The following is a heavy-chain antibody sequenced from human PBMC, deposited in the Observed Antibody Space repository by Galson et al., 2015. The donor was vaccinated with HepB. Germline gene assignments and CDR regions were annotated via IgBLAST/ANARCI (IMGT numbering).Heavy chain of an antibody. CDR1: GFTFSSPG. Sequence: SLRLSCAASGFTFSSPGMTWVRQAPGKGLEWVSAISGSAASTYYADSVTVRFTISRDNSKNMLYLQMNSLRADDTAIYYCAKLLLIVTDYWGQGTLVTVSS. J-gene: IGHJ4*02. V-gene: IGHV3-23*01. D-gene: IGHD2-8*01. CDR3: AKLLLIVTDY. CDR2: ISGSAAST.